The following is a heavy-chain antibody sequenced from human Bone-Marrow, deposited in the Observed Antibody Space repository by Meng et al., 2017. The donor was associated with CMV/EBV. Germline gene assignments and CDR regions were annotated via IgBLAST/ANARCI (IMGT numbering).Heavy chain of an antibody. V-gene: IGHV5-51*01. CDR1: GYSFTSYW. CDR2: IYPGDSDT. Sequence: GESLKISCQGSGYSFTSYWIGWVRQMPGKGLEWMGIIYPGDSDTRYSPSFQGQVTIPADKSISTAYLQWSSLKASDTAMYYCASQTYYYDSSGYSGDAFDIWGQGTMVTVSS. CDR3: ASQTYYYDSSGYSGDAFDI. J-gene: IGHJ3*02. D-gene: IGHD3-22*01.